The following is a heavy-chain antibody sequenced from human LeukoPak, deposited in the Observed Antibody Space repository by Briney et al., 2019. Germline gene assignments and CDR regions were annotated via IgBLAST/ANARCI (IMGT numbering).Heavy chain of an antibody. CDR1: GFTFSNYW. CDR2: IKQDGGVR. Sequence: TGGSLRLSCAASGFTFSNYWMSWVRQAPGKGLEWVANIKQDGGVRYYGDSVKGQFTISRDNAKNSLYLQMNSLRDEDTAIYYCARIGYSSSSIDYWGQGTLGTVSS. J-gene: IGHJ4*02. V-gene: IGHV3-7*01. D-gene: IGHD6-13*01. CDR3: ARIGYSSSSIDY.